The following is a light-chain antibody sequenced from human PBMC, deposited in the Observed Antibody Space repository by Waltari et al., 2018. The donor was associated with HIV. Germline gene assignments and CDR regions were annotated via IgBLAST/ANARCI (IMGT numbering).Light chain of an antibody. CDR1: KLGDEY. V-gene: IGLV3-1*01. CDR2: EET. Sequence: SYELTQPPSVSVSPGQTASITCSCGKLGDEYAYWYEQKAGQSHVLVIYEETKRPSGIPERISGSNSWNAATLTISGTRAVDEADYYCQAWDSGTAVFGGGTQLTVL. J-gene: IGLJ2*01. CDR3: QAWDSGTAV.